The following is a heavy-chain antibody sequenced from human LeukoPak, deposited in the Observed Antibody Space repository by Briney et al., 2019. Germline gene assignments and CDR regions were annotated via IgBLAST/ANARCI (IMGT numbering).Heavy chain of an antibody. CDR1: GFTFDDYA. V-gene: IGHV3-43*02. D-gene: IGHD3-16*01. Sequence: GRSLTLSWPGSGFTFDDYAMHWVRQAPGKGLEWVSLISGDGGSTYYADSVKGRFTISRDNSKNSLYLQMNSLRTEDTALYYCAKAGGNYYFYYGMDVWGQGTTVTVSS. J-gene: IGHJ6*02. CDR3: AKAGGNYYFYYGMDV. CDR2: ISGDGGST.